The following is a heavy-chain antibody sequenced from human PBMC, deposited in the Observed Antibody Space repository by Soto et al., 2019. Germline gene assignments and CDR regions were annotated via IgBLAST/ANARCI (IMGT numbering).Heavy chain of an antibody. Sequence: QVQLQESGPGLLKPSETLSLTCTVSGDSMTKYYWSWIRQPAGKGLEWIGRIYTSGSTNYNPSLKSRITMSIDTSNNHFSLKLKSVTAADTAVYYCARTVGAAYYFDFWGQGALGTVSS. D-gene: IGHD1-26*01. CDR3: ARTVGAAYYFDF. V-gene: IGHV4-4*07. J-gene: IGHJ4*02. CDR1: GDSMTKYY. CDR2: IYTSGST.